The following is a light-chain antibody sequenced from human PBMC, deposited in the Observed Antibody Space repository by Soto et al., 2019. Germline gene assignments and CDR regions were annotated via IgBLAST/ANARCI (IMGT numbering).Light chain of an antibody. V-gene: IGKV1-39*01. CDR1: QSISTY. CDR2: ATS. J-gene: IGKJ4*01. Sequence: DIQMTQSPSSLSASVGDRVTITCRASQSISTYLNWYQQKPGRAPNLLIYATSTLQSGVPSRFSGSGSGTDFTLTINTLQSEDSAIYYCQQYHTWPVTFGGGTKVEI. CDR3: QQYHTWPVT.